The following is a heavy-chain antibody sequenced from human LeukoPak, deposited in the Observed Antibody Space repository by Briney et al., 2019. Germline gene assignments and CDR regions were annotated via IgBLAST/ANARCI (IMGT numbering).Heavy chain of an antibody. J-gene: IGHJ4*02. D-gene: IGHD3-22*01. CDR2: ISAYNGNT. V-gene: IGHV1-18*01. CDR3: ARLRALSHYDSSGYYLDY. CDR1: GYTFTSYG. Sequence: ASVKVSCKASGYTFTSYGISWVRQAPGQGLEWMGWISAYNGNTNYAQKLQDRVTMTTDTSTSTAYLQWSSLKASDTAMYYCARLRALSHYDSSGYYLDYWGQGTLVTVSS.